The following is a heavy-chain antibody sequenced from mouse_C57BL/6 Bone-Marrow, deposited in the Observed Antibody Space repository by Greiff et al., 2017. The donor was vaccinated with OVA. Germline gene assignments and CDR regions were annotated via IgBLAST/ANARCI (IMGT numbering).Heavy chain of an antibody. J-gene: IGHJ1*03. CDR2: ISSGGSYT. V-gene: IGHV5-6*01. CDR1: GFTFSSYG. CDR3: ASPSRYFDV. Sequence: EVQLVESGGDLVKPGGSLKLSCAASGFTFSSYGMSWVRQTPDKRLEWVATISSGGSYTYYPDSVKGRFTISRDNAKNTLYLQMSSLKSEDTAMYYCASPSRYFDVWGTGTTVTVSS.